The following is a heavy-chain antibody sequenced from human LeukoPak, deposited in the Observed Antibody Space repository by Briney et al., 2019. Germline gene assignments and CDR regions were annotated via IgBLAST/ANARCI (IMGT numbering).Heavy chain of an antibody. V-gene: IGHV4-61*08. D-gene: IGHD3-10*01. J-gene: IGHJ5*02. CDR2: IYYSGST. CDR3: ARGGYYGSGNDFRFDP. Sequence: SQTLSLTCVVSGGSISSGGYSWSWIRQPPGKGLEWIGYIYYSGSTNYKPSLKSRVTISVDTSKNQFSLKLSSVTAADTAVYYCARGGYYGSGNDFRFDPWGQGTLVTVSS. CDR1: GGSISSGGYS.